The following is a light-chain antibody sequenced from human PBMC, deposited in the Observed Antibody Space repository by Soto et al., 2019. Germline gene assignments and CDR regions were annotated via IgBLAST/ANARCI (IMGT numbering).Light chain of an antibody. J-gene: IGKJ1*01. CDR3: QQYAASPRT. CDR1: QSVNDNY. CDR2: GAS. Sequence: EIVLTQSPGTLSLSPRERATLSCSASQSVNDNYLAWYQHKPGQAPRLLIYGASSRVPGIPDRFSGSGSGTDFTLTISRLEPEDFAIYYCQQYAASPRTFRQGTQVEVK. V-gene: IGKV3-20*01.